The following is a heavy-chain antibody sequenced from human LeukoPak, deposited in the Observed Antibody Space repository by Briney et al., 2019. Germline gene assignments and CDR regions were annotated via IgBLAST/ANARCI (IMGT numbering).Heavy chain of an antibody. CDR2: ISWNSGSI. V-gene: IGHV3-9*01. J-gene: IGHJ5*02. CDR1: GFTFDDYA. CDR3: AKAVRVRGSVGAPNWFNP. D-gene: IGHD3-10*01. Sequence: GGSLRLSCAASGFTFDDYAMHWVRQAPGKGLEWVSGISWNSGSIGYADSVKGRFTISRDNAKNSLYLQMNSLRAEDTALYYCAKAVRVRGSVGAPNWFNPWGQGTLVTVSS.